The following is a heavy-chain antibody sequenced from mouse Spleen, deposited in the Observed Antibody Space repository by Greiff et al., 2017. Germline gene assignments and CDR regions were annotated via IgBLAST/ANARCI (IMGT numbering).Heavy chain of an antibody. J-gene: IGHJ2*01. V-gene: IGHV1-50*01. Sequence: QVQLQQPGAELVKPGASVKLSCKASGYTFTSYWMQWVKQRPGQGLEWIGEIDPSDSYTNYNQKFKGKATLTVDTSSSTAYMQLSSLTSEDSAVYYCARSPALITTAPYYFDYWGQGTTLTVSS. CDR1: GYTFTSYW. CDR3: ARSPALITTAPYYFDY. CDR2: IDPSDSYT. D-gene: IGHD1-2*01.